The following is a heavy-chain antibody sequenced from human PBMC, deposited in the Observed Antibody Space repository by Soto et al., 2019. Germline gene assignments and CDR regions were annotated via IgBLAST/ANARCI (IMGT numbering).Heavy chain of an antibody. D-gene: IGHD3-3*01. CDR2: MNPNSGNT. V-gene: IGHV1-8*01. CDR3: ARGLSYDFWSGCYIWAEFPDSSFDY. J-gene: IGHJ4*02. Sequence: ASVKVSCKASGYTFTSYDINWVRQATGQGLEWMGWMNPNSGNTGYAQKFQGRVTMTRNTSISTAYMELSSLRSEDTAVYYCARGLSYDFWSGCYIWAEFPDSSFDYWGQGTLVTVSS. CDR1: GYTFTSYD.